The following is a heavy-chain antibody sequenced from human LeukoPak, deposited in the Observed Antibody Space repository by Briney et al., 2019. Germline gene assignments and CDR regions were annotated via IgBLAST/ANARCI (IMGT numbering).Heavy chain of an antibody. V-gene: IGHV3-9*01. CDR3: AKDISSTCSSTSCLNY. CDR1: GFTFDDYA. CDR2: ISWNSGSI. J-gene: IGHJ4*02. Sequence: PGRSLRLSCAASGFTFDDYAMHWVRQAPGKGLEWVSCISWNSGSIGYADSVKGRFTISRDNAKNSLYLQMNSLRAEDTALYYCAKDISSTCSSTSCLNYWGQGTLVTVSS. D-gene: IGHD2-2*01.